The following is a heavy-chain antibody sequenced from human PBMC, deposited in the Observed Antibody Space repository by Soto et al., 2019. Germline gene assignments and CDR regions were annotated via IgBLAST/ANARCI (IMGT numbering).Heavy chain of an antibody. Sequence: GGSLRLSCAASGFSLSRYGLHWVRQAPGKGLEWVTVISYDGRNKYYADSVKGRFTISRDNSKNTLNLQINSLRTEDTAVYYCVKDTDSSGWYPGHFDSWGQGTLVTVSS. J-gene: IGHJ4*02. D-gene: IGHD6-19*01. CDR2: ISYDGRNK. CDR1: GFSLSRYG. V-gene: IGHV3-30*04. CDR3: VKDTDSSGWYPGHFDS.